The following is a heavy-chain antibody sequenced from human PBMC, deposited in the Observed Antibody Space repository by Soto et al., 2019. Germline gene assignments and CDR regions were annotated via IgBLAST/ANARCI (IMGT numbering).Heavy chain of an antibody. D-gene: IGHD6-6*01. CDR1: GGSISSSSYY. J-gene: IGHJ4*02. Sequence: PSETLSLTCTVSGGSISSSSYYWGWIRQPPGKGLEWIGSIYYSGSTYYNPSLKSRVTISVDTSKNQFSLKLSSVTAADTAVYYCARLSRSSSSRFDYWGQGTLVTVSS. V-gene: IGHV4-39*01. CDR2: IYYSGST. CDR3: ARLSRSSSSRFDY.